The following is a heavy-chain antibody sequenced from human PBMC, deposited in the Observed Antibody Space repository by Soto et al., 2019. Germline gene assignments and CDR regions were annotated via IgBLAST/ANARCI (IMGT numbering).Heavy chain of an antibody. Sequence: KESGPTLVKPTQTLTLTCTFSGFSLSTTGVGVGWIRQPPGKALEWLALIYWDDDKRYSPSLKSRLTITKVTSKNQVVLTMTNVDPVDTGTYFCAHRRVGRELDYWGQGTLVTVSS. V-gene: IGHV2-5*02. CDR2: IYWDDDK. J-gene: IGHJ4*02. CDR1: GFSLSTTGVG. CDR3: AHRRVGRELDY. D-gene: IGHD3-3*01.